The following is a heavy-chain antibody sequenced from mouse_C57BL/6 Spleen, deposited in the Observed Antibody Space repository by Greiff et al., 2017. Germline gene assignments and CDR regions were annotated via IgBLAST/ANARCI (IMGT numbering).Heavy chain of an antibody. V-gene: IGHV1-80*01. Sequence: VLLVESGAELVKPGASVKISCKASGYAFSSYWLNWVKPRPGKGLEWIGQIYPGDGDTNYNGKFKGKATLTADKSSSTAYMQLSSLTSDDSAVYFCASADNIDYWGQGTTLTVSS. CDR1: GYAFSSYW. D-gene: IGHD6-1*01. CDR3: ASADNIDY. J-gene: IGHJ2*01. CDR2: IYPGDGDT.